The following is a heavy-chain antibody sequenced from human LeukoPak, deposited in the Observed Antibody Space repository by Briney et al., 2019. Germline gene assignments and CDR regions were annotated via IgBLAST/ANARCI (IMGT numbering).Heavy chain of an antibody. D-gene: IGHD6-13*01. CDR1: GGSFSGYY. CDR2: IYYGGAT. J-gene: IGHJ4*02. CDR3: ARVYSSTTEGYFDY. V-gene: IGHV4-38-2*01. Sequence: SETLSLTCAVYGGSFSGYYWGWIRQPPGKGLEWIGSIYYGGATYYNPSLNSRLSISVDTSNNQFSLKVNSVTAADTAVYYCARVYSSTTEGYFDYWGQGTLVTVSS.